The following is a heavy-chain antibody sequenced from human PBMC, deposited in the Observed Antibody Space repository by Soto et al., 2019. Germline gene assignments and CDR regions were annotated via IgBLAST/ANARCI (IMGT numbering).Heavy chain of an antibody. D-gene: IGHD4-17*01. CDR1: GGSISSYY. J-gene: IGHJ4*02. V-gene: IGHV4-59*08. CDR2: IYYSGST. Sequence: PSETLSLTCPVSGGSISSYYWSWIRQPPGKGLEWIGYIYYSGSTNYNPSLKSRVTISVDTSKNQFSLKLSSVTAADTAVYYCARREYGAAFDYWGQGTLVTVS. CDR3: ARREYGAAFDY.